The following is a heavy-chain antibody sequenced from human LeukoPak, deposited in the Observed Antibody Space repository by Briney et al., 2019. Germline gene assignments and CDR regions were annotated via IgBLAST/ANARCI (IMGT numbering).Heavy chain of an antibody. CDR2: ISYDGSNK. CDR1: GLTFSSYA. D-gene: IGHD5-24*01. V-gene: IGHV3-30-3*01. CDR3: ARSLRRDGYNYAFDI. Sequence: GGSLRLSCAASGLTFSSYAMHWVRQAPGKGLEWVAIISYDGSNKYYADSVKGRFTISRDNSKNTLYLQMNSLRAEDTAVYYCARSLRRDGYNYAFDIWGQGTMVTVSS. J-gene: IGHJ3*02.